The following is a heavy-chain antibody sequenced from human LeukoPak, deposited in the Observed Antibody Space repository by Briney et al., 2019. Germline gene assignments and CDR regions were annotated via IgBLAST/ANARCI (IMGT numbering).Heavy chain of an antibody. CDR2: INSNSGDT. CDR3: TRGGDGTRRDFDY. CDR1: GYTFTAYY. D-gene: IGHD5-24*01. V-gene: IGHV1-2*02. Sequence: ASVKVSCKASGYTFTAYYLHWVRQAPRQGLGWMGWINSNSGDTNYAQNFQGRVTMTRDTSINTAYMELSSLRSGDAAIYYCTRGGDGTRRDFDYWGQGTLVTVSS. J-gene: IGHJ4*02.